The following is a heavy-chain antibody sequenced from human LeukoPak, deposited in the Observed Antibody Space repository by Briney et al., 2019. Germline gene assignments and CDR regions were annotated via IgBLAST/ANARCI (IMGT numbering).Heavy chain of an antibody. CDR1: GFPFSIYS. D-gene: IGHD3-16*01. V-gene: IGHV3-21*01. CDR2: ISSSSSYI. Sequence: GGPLSLSCAPSGFPFSIYSMNWVRQAPGKGLEWVSSISSSSSYIYYADSVKGRFTISRDNAKNSLYLQMNSLRAEDTAVYYCARGGRVNAPLGMDVGGEGTTVTVSS. CDR3: ARGGRVNAPLGMDV. J-gene: IGHJ6*04.